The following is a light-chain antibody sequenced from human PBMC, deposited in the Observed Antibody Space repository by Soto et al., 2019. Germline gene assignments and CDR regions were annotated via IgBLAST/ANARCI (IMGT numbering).Light chain of an antibody. CDR1: SSDVGGYNY. J-gene: IGLJ2*01. CDR2: DVS. V-gene: IGLV2-14*01. Sequence: QSVLTQPASVSGSPGQSITISCTGTSSDVGGYNYVSWYQQHPGKAPKLMIYDVSNRPSGVSNRFSGSKPGNTASLTISGLQAEDEADYYCSSYTSSSKVFGGGTKVT. CDR3: SSYTSSSKV.